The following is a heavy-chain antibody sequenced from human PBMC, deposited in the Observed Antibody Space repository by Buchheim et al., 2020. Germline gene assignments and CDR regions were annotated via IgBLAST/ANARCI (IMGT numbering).Heavy chain of an antibody. CDR3: ARANPADLDY. V-gene: IGHV3-74*01. CDR2: IRGDGGVT. J-gene: IGHJ4*02. D-gene: IGHD1-14*01. CDR1: GFTFSSYW. Sequence: EVQLVESGGGLIQPGGSLRLSCAASGFTFSSYWMHWVRQAPGKGLVWVSRIRGDGGVTHYADSVRGRFTISSDNAKHTLYLSMNSLRDEYTAVYYCARANPADLDYWGQGAL.